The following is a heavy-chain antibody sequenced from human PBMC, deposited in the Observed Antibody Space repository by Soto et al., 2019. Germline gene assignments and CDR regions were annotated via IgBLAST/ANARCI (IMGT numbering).Heavy chain of an antibody. D-gene: IGHD4-4*01. V-gene: IGHV3-74*01. CDR1: GFTFSPYW. CDR3: GRGGSNSPNGMDV. CDR2: INPDGSST. J-gene: IGHJ6*02. Sequence: PGGSLRLSCAASGFTFSPYWMHWVRQAPGKGLVWVSRINPDGSSTNYADSVKGRFTISRDSAKNTLYLQMNSLRAEDTAVYYCGRGGSNSPNGMDVWGQGTTVTVSS.